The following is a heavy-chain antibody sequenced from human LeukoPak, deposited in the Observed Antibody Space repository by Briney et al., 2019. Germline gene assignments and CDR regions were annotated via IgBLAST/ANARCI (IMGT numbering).Heavy chain of an antibody. CDR2: INAGNGNT. Sequence: GASVKASCKASGYTFTNYGIHWVRQAPGQRLEWMGWINAGNGNTKYSQKFQGRVTITRDTSASTAYMELSSLRSEDTAVYYCARDSCSGDSCYFQTYGMDVWGQGTTVTVSS. CDR3: ARDSCSGDSCYFQTYGMDV. D-gene: IGHD2-15*01. J-gene: IGHJ6*02. CDR1: GYTFTNYG. V-gene: IGHV1-3*01.